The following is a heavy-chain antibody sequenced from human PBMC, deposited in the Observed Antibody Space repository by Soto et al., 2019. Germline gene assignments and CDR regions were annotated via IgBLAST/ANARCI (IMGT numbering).Heavy chain of an antibody. CDR2: IYSGGST. Sequence: EVQLVESGGGLVQPGGSLRLSCAASGFTVSSNYMSWVRQAPGKGLEWVSVIYSGGSTYYADSVKGRFTISRDNSKNTLYLQMNSPRAEDTAVYYCARADGYNWNYYMDVWGKGTTVTVSS. V-gene: IGHV3-66*01. D-gene: IGHD1-20*01. J-gene: IGHJ6*03. CDR3: ARADGYNWNYYMDV. CDR1: GFTVSSNY.